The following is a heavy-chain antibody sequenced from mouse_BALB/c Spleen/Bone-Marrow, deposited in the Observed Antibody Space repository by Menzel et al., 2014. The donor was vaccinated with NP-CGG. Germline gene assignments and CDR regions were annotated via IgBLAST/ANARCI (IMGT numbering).Heavy chain of an antibody. CDR1: GYTFTSYW. Sequence: VQLQQSGTELVKPGASVKLSCKASGYTFTSYWIHWVKQGPGQGLERIGEIHPSNGRTNYSEKFKTKATLTVDKSSSTAHMQLSSLTSEDSAVYYCARGTARAMMDYWGQGTSVTVSS. CDR2: IHPSNGRT. CDR3: ARGTARAMMDY. D-gene: IGHD3-2*01. J-gene: IGHJ4*01. V-gene: IGHV1S81*02.